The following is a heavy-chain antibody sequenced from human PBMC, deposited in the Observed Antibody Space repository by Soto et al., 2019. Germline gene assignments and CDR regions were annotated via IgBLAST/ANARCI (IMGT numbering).Heavy chain of an antibody. D-gene: IGHD1-1*01. CDR2: IIPIFGTA. CDR3: AREVRGLEVNYYYYGMDV. J-gene: IGHJ6*02. V-gene: IGHV1-69*01. Sequence: QVQLVQSGAEVKKPGSSVKVSCKASGGTFSSYAISWVRQAPGQGLEWMGGIIPIFGTANYAQKFRGRVTITADESTSTAYMELSSLRSEDTAVYYCAREVRGLEVNYYYYGMDVWGQGTTVTVSS. CDR1: GGTFSSYA.